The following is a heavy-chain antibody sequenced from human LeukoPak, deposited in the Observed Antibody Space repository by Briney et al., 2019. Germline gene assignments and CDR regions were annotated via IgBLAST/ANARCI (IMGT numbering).Heavy chain of an antibody. D-gene: IGHD6-19*01. Sequence: GGSLRLSCAASGLTISSYAMSWVRQAPGKGLEWVSSISGNGGNTYYADSVKGRFTISRDNSKNTLYLQMNSLRAEDTAVYYCAKSLYYLTSTVAPGGNYWGQGTLVTVSS. CDR2: ISGNGGNT. CDR3: AKSLYYLTSTVAPGGNY. CDR1: GLTISSYA. V-gene: IGHV3-23*01. J-gene: IGHJ4*02.